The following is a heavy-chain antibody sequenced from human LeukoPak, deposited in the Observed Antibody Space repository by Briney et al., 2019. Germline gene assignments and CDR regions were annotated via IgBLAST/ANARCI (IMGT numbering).Heavy chain of an antibody. J-gene: IGHJ4*02. D-gene: IGHD3-10*01. CDR2: IDPSDSYT. CDR3: ARRGKNYYGSGTYY. Sequence: GESLKISCNGSGYXFTSYWISWVRQMPGKGLEWMGRIDPSDSYTNYSPSFQCHVTISADKSISTAYLQWSSLKASDTAMYYCARRGKNYYGSGTYYWGQGTLVTVSS. CDR1: GYXFTSYW. V-gene: IGHV5-10-1*01.